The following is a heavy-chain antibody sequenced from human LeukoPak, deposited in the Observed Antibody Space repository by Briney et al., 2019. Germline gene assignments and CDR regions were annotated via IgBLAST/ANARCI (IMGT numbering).Heavy chain of an antibody. CDR1: GGSISSGGYY. CDR3: ARGLELLWFGEPWFDP. Sequence: SQTLSLTCTVSGGSISSGGYYWSWIRQHPGKGLEWIGYIYYSGSTFYNPSLKSRVTISVDTSKNQFSLKLSSVTAADTAVYYCARGLELLWFGEPWFDPWGQGTLVTVSS. D-gene: IGHD3-10*01. CDR2: IYYSGST. J-gene: IGHJ5*02. V-gene: IGHV4-31*03.